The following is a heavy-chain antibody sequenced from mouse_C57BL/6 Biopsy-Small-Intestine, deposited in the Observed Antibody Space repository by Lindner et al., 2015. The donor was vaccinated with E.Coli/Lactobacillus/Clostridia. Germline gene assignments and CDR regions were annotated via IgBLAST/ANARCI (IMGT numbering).Heavy chain of an antibody. CDR1: GYTFTSYG. V-gene: IGHV1-81*01. D-gene: IGHD2-10*02. J-gene: IGHJ2*01. Sequence: VQLQESGAELARPGASVKLSCKASGYTFTSYGISWVKQRTGQGLEWIGEIYPRSGNTYYNEKFKGKATLTADKSSSTAYMQLSSLTSEDSAVYFCARLYGYYLDYWGQGTTLTVSS. CDR2: IYPRSGNT. CDR3: ARLYGYYLDY.